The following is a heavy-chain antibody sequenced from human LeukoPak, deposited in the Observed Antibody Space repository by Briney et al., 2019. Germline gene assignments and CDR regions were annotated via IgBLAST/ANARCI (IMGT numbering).Heavy chain of an antibody. D-gene: IGHD5-12*01. J-gene: IGHJ5*02. CDR2: INHSGST. Sequence: SETLSLTCTVSGGSISSSSYYWGWIRQPPGKGLEWIGEINHSGSTNYNPSLKSRVTISVDTSKNQFSLKLSSVTAADTAVYYCARTRLPPYSGYRWFDPWGQGTLVTVPS. CDR3: ARTRLPPYSGYRWFDP. V-gene: IGHV4-39*07. CDR1: GGSISSSSYY.